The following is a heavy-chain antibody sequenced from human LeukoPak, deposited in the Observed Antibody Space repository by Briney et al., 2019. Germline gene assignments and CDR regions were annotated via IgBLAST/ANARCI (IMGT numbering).Heavy chain of an antibody. CDR1: GGSISSSSYY. J-gene: IGHJ4*02. V-gene: IGHV4-39*01. CDR3: ARHYDILTDSRYFDY. Sequence: SETLSLTCTVSGGSISSSSYYWGWVRQPPGTGLEWIGSIYYSGSTYYNPSLKSRVTISIDTSKNQFSLKLSSVTAADTAVYYCARHYDILTDSRYFDYWGQGTLVTVSS. CDR2: IYYSGST. D-gene: IGHD3-9*01.